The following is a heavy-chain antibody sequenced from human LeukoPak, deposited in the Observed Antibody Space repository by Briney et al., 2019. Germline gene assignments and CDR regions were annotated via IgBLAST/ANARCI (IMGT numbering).Heavy chain of an antibody. CDR2: ISGSGGST. D-gene: IGHD3-3*01. J-gene: IGHJ4*02. CDR3: AKGGNYDFWSGYYDDY. V-gene: IGHV3-23*01. Sequence: PGGSLRLSCAASGFTFSSYAMSWVRRAPGKGLEWVSAISGSGGSTYYADSVKGRFTISRDNSKNTLYLQMNSLRAEDTAVYYCAKGGNYDFWSGYYDDYWGQGTLVTVSS. CDR1: GFTFSSYA.